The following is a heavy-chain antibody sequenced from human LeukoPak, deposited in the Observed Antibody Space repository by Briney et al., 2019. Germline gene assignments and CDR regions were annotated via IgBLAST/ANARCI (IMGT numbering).Heavy chain of an antibody. J-gene: IGHJ4*02. Sequence: QTGGSLRLSCVASGFTFSTYWMNWVRQAPGKGLECVANIKQDGSEKYYVDSVKGRFTISRDNAKNSLYLQMNSLRPEDTAVYFCAGAGGGWYSDYWGQGTLVTVSP. CDR3: AGAGGGWYSDY. D-gene: IGHD2-15*01. CDR2: IKQDGSEK. CDR1: GFTFSTYW. V-gene: IGHV3-7*05.